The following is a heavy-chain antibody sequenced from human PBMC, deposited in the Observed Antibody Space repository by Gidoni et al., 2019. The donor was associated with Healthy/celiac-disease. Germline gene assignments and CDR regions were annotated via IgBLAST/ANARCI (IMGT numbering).Heavy chain of an antibody. CDR1: GFTFRSYG. D-gene: IGHD3-10*01. CDR3: AKVYYGSGKSGRGSVPSYYYYGMDV. V-gene: IGHV3-30*18. J-gene: IGHJ6*02. CDR2: ISYDGSNK. Sequence: QVQLVDSGVGVVQPGRSLRLSCAASGFTFRSYGLPWVRQGPGKGLEWVAVISYDGSNKYYADSVKGRFTISRDNSKNTLYLQMNSLRAEDTAVYYCAKVYYGSGKSGRGSVPSYYYYGMDVWGQGTTVTVSS.